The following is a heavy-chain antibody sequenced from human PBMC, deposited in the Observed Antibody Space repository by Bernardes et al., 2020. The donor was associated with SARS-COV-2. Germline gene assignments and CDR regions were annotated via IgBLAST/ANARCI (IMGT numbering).Heavy chain of an antibody. Sequence: SETLSLTCTVSGDSISSSNYCWGWIRQPPGKGLEWIGNIHYSGSTYYTPSLQSRVTISVDTSKNQFSLRLSSVTAADTAVYYCARGLTGAYCGGDCYSNWFDPWGQGTLVTVSS. CDR3: ARGLTGAYCGGDCYSNWFDP. CDR1: GDSISSSNYC. CDR2: IHYSGST. D-gene: IGHD2-21*02. V-gene: IGHV4-39*01. J-gene: IGHJ5*02.